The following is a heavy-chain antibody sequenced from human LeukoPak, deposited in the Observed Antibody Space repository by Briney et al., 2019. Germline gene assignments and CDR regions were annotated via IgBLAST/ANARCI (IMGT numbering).Heavy chain of an antibody. J-gene: IGHJ3*02. D-gene: IGHD1-1*01. V-gene: IGHV6-1*01. CDR3: ARNGIGTTYDAFGI. Sequence: SQTLSLTCAISGDSVSSNSAAWNWIRQSPSRGLEWLGRTYFRSKWYNDYAVSVKSRIIINADTSKNHFSQQLNSVTPEDTTVYFCARNGIGTTYDAFGIWGQGTMVTVSS. CDR1: GDSVSSNSAA. CDR2: TYFRSKWYN.